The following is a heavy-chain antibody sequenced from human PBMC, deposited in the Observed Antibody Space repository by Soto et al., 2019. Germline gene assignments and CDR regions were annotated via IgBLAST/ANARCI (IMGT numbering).Heavy chain of an antibody. D-gene: IGHD6-13*01. CDR3: ARMMAASGTAFDY. J-gene: IGHJ4*02. Sequence: GESLKISCQASGYSFISSWIGWVRQRPGKGLEWMGIIYPGDSDTRYSPSFQGQVTISADKYTSTAYLQWSSLKASDTATYYCARMMAASGTAFDYWGQGALVTVSS. CDR1: GYSFISSW. V-gene: IGHV5-51*01. CDR2: IYPGDSDT.